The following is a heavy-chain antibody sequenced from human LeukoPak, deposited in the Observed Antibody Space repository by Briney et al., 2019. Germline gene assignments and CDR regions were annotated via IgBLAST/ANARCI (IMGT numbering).Heavy chain of an antibody. CDR3: ARQTNYGSGSYYSNNWFDH. J-gene: IGHJ5*02. CDR2: IYYSGST. D-gene: IGHD3-10*01. Sequence: SETLSLTCTVSGGSISSSSYYWGWIRQPPGKGLEWIGSIYYSGSTYYNPSLKSRVTISVDTSKNQFSLKLSSVTAADTAVYYCARQTNYGSGSYYSNNWFDHWGQGTLVTVSS. V-gene: IGHV4-39*01. CDR1: GGSISSSSYY.